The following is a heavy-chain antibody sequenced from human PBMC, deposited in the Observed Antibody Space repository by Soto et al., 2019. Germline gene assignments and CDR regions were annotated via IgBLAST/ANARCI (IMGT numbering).Heavy chain of an antibody. V-gene: IGHV5-51*01. Sequence: ESLTISWEASGYDFSKHWIAWVRQMPGKGLECMGIIHPSDSDTRYSPSFQGQVTISVDKSARTAYLQWSSLKASDTAMYYCARRNYFDYWGQGTLVTVSS. CDR1: GYDFSKHW. J-gene: IGHJ4*02. CDR3: ARRNYFDY. CDR2: IHPSDSDT.